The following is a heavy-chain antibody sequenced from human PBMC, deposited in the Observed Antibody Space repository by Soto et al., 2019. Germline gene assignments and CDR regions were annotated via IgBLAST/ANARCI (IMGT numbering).Heavy chain of an antibody. Sequence: EVQLVESGGGLVKPGGSLRLSCAASGFIFDIYSMTWVRQAPGKGLEWVSSISSSSSYINYADSVKGRFTISRDNDENSLYLPMSSLRADDTAVYYCARDRGAASDIRYYYYGIDVWGQGTTVTVSS. J-gene: IGHJ6*02. D-gene: IGHD3-10*01. V-gene: IGHV3-21*01. CDR3: ARDRGAASDIRYYYYGIDV. CDR1: GFIFDIYS. CDR2: ISSSSSYI.